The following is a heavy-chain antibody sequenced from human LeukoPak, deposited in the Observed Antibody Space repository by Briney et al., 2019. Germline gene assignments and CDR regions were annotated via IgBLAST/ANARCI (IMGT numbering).Heavy chain of an antibody. J-gene: IGHJ4*02. CDR1: GYTFTNYG. D-gene: IGHD3-10*01. CDR3: ARDGYYGSGSYYLIDY. Sequence: GASVKVSCKASGYTFTNYGITWARQAPGRGLEWMGWISPFNGNTNSAQKLQDRVTMTTDPSTSTAYMELRSLRSDDTAIYYCARDGYYGSGSYYLIDYWGQGSLVTVSS. V-gene: IGHV1-18*04. CDR2: ISPFNGNT.